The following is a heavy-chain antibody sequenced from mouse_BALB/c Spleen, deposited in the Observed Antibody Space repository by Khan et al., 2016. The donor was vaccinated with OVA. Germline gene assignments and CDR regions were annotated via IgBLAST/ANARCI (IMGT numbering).Heavy chain of an antibody. CDR2: ISYSGNT. Sequence: VQLKQSGPGLVKPSQSLSLTCTVTGYSITSDYAWNWIRQFPGNKLEWMGHISYSGNTKYNPSLKSRISVTRDTSKNQIFLQLNSVTAEDTATYYCARVYGEDFDYWGQGTTLTVSS. V-gene: IGHV3-2*02. J-gene: IGHJ2*01. D-gene: IGHD2-10*02. CDR3: ARVYGEDFDY. CDR1: GYSITSDYA.